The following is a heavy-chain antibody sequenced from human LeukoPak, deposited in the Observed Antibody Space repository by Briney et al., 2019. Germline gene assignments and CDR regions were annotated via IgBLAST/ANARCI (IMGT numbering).Heavy chain of an antibody. J-gene: IGHJ4*02. V-gene: IGHV4-39*01. CDR3: ARHSQNDSSFDY. CDR2: IYYSGST. CDR1: GGSISSSSYY. Sequence: SSETLSLTRTVSGGSISSSSYYWGWIRQPPGKGLEWIGSIYYSGSTYYNPSLKSRVTISVDTSKNQFSLKLSSVTAADTAVYYCARHSQNDSSFDYWGQGTLVTVSS. D-gene: IGHD2-21*02.